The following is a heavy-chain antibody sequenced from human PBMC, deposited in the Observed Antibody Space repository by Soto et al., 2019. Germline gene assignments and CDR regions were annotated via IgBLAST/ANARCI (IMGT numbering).Heavy chain of an antibody. Sequence: QVQLVQSGAEVKKPGASVKVSCKASGYTFTSYYMHWVRQAPGQGLEWMGIINPSGGSTSYAQKCQGRITMTRDTSTSTVYMELSSLRSEDTAVYYCARDRPWGMDVWGQGTTVTVSS. CDR1: GYTFTSYY. CDR2: INPSGGST. CDR3: ARDRPWGMDV. V-gene: IGHV1-46*03. J-gene: IGHJ6*02.